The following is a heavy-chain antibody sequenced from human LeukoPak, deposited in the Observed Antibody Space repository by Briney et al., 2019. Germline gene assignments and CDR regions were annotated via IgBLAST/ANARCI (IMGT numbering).Heavy chain of an antibody. CDR2: IYNSGST. CDR3: ASGRYIYGPDAFDI. D-gene: IGHD5-18*01. J-gene: IGHJ3*02. V-gene: IGHV4-31*11. Sequence: PSETLSLTCGVSGGSITSGTYSWSWIRQHPGKGLKWIGYIYNSGSTYYNPSLKSRVSISLDTSKNQFSLKLTSVTAADTAVYYCASGRYIYGPDAFDIWGQGTMVTVSS. CDR1: GGSITSGTYS.